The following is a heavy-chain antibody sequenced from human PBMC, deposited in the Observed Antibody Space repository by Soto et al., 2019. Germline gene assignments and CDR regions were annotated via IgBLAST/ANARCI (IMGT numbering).Heavy chain of an antibody. CDR2: IYYSGST. V-gene: IGHV4-59*01. J-gene: IGHJ6*02. D-gene: IGHD3-10*01. Sequence: SETLSLTCTVSGGSISSYYWSWIRQPPGKGLEWIGYIYYSGSTNYNPSLKSRVTISVDTSKNQFSLKLSSVTAADTAVYYCARDPMVRGVTYGMDVWGQGTTVTVSS. CDR1: GGSISSYY. CDR3: ARDPMVRGVTYGMDV.